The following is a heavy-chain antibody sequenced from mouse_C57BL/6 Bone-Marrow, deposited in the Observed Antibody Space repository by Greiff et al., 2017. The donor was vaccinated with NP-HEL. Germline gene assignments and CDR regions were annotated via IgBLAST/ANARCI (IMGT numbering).Heavy chain of an antibody. CDR2: ISDGGSYT. D-gene: IGHD1-1*01. CDR3: ARVLLLRLDY. Sequence: EVQLVESGGGLVKPGGSLKLSCAASGFTFSSYAMSWVRQTPEKRLEWVATISDGGSYTYYPDNVKGRFTISRDNAKNNLYLQMSHLKSEDTAMYYCARVLLLRLDYWGQGTTLTVSS. CDR1: GFTFSSYA. V-gene: IGHV5-4*01. J-gene: IGHJ2*01.